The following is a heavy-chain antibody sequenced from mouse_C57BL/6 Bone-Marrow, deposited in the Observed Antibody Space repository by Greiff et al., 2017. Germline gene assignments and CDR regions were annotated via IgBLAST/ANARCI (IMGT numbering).Heavy chain of an antibody. CDR3: AVLSIARDY. D-gene: IGHD2-3*01. V-gene: IGHV1-81*01. CDR2: ISPRSGNT. Sequence: LVESGAELARPGASVTLSCKASGYTFTSYGISWVTQRTGQGLEWIGEISPRSGNTYYNEKVKGKATLTADKSSRTSYMELRSLTSEDTAVYFCAVLSIARDYWGQGTSVTVSS. CDR1: GYTFTSYG. J-gene: IGHJ4*01.